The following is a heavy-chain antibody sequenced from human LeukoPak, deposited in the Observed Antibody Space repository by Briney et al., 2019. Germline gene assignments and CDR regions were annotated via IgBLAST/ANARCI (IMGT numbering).Heavy chain of an antibody. J-gene: IGHJ4*02. CDR1: GFTFSSYG. CDR3: ARLVGYCSSTSCYTPYYFDY. CDR2: ISGSGGST. V-gene: IGHV3-23*01. Sequence: GGSLRLSCAASGFTFSSYGMSWVRQAPGKGLEWVSAISGSGGSTYYADSVKGRFTISRDNSKNTLYLQMNSLRAEDTAVYYCARLVGYCSSTSCYTPYYFDYWGQGTLVTVSS. D-gene: IGHD2-2*02.